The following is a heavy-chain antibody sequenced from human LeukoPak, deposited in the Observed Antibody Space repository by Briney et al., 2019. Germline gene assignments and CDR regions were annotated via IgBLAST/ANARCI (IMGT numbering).Heavy chain of an antibody. Sequence: SETLSLTCTVSGGSISSSSYYWGWIRQPPGKGLEWIGSIYYSGSTYYNPSLKSRVTISVDTSKNQFSLKLSSVTAADTAVYYCARLIPPRYYYYGMDVWGQGTTVTVSS. V-gene: IGHV4-39*01. CDR3: ARLIPPRYYYYGMDV. CDR2: IYYSGST. J-gene: IGHJ6*02. D-gene: IGHD2-21*01. CDR1: GGSISSSSYY.